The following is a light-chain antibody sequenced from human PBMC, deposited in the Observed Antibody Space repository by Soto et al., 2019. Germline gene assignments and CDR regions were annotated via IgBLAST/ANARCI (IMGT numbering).Light chain of an antibody. J-gene: IGLJ1*01. V-gene: IGLV2-14*01. CDR2: DVS. Sequence: ALTQPASVSGSPGQSITISCTGTSSDVGGYNYVSWYQQHPGKAPKLMIYDVSDRPSGVSNRFSGSKSGNTASLTISGLQAEDEADYYCSSYTSGFYVFGTGTKSPS. CDR1: SSDVGGYNY. CDR3: SSYTSGFYV.